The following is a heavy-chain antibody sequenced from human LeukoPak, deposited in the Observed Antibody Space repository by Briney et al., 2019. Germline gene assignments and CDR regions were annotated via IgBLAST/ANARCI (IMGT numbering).Heavy chain of an antibody. Sequence: GGSLRLSCAASGFTFSNAWMSWVRQAPGKGLEWVGRIKSKTDGGTTDYAAPVKGRFTISRDDSKNTLYLQMNSLKTEDTAVYYCTTESPYSNYVFDYWGQGTLVTVSS. CDR2: IKSKTDGGTT. D-gene: IGHD4-11*01. J-gene: IGHJ4*02. CDR1: GFTFSNAW. CDR3: TTESPYSNYVFDY. V-gene: IGHV3-15*01.